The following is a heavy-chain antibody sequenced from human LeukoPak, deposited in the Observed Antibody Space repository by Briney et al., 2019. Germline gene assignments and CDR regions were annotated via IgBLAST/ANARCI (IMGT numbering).Heavy chain of an antibody. CDR2: IKQDGSEK. V-gene: IGHV3-7*01. Sequence: QPGGSLRLSCAASGFTFSSYWMSWVRQAPGKGLEWVANIKQDGSEKYYVDSVKGRFTISRDNAKNSLYLQMNSLRAEDTAVYYCARDWGSGWSNDAEYFQHWGQGTLVTVSS. CDR3: ARDWGSGWSNDAEYFQH. CDR1: GFTFSSYW. D-gene: IGHD6-19*01. J-gene: IGHJ1*01.